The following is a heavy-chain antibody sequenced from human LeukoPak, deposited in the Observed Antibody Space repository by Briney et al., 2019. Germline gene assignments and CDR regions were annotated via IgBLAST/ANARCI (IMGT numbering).Heavy chain of an antibody. CDR2: INSDGSST. CDR1: EFTFSNYW. Sequence: GGSLRLSCAASEFTFSNYWMHWVRQAPGKGLVWVSRINSDGSSTSYADSVKGRFTISRDNAKNTLYLQMNSLRVEDTAVYYCARGLTIFGVVNDGFDIWGQGTTVTVSS. J-gene: IGHJ3*02. V-gene: IGHV3-74*01. D-gene: IGHD3-3*01. CDR3: ARGLTIFGVVNDGFDI.